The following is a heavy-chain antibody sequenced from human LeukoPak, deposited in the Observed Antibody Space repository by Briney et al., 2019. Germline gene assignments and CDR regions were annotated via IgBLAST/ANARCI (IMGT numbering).Heavy chain of an antibody. J-gene: IGHJ4*02. V-gene: IGHV4-31*03. CDR1: GGSISSGGYY. CDR2: IYYSGST. Sequence: PSETLSLTCTVSGGSISSGGYYWTWIRRHPGKGLEWIGYIYYSGSTYYNPSLKSRVTISIDTSRTQFSLRLNSVTAADTAVYYCARGYALYSSDWHFDYWGQGTLVTVSS. D-gene: IGHD6-19*01. CDR3: ARGYALYSSDWHFDY.